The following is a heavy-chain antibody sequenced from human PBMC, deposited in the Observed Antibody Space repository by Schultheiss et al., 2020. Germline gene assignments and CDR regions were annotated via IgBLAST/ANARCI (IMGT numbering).Heavy chain of an antibody. J-gene: IGHJ6*03. CDR3: ARTGVKHGDYVSYYYYMDV. V-gene: IGHV6-1*01. CDR1: GDSVSSNSAA. D-gene: IGHD4-17*01. Sequence: SETLSLTCAISGDSVSSNSAAWNWIRQSPSRGLEWLGRTYYRSKWYNDYAVSVKSRITINPDTSKNQFSLQLNSVTPEDTAVYYCARTGVKHGDYVSYYYYMDVWGKGTTVTVSS. CDR2: TYYRSKWYN.